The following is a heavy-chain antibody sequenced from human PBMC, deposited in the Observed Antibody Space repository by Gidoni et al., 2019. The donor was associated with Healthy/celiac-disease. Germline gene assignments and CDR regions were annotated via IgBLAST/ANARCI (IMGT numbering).Heavy chain of an antibody. Sequence: QVQLQQWGAGLLKPSETLSLTCAVYGGSFSGYYWSWIRQPPGKGLEWIGEINHSGSTNYNPSLKSRVTISVDTSKNQFSLKLSSVTAADTAVYYCALKRRAGLLWFGTNWFDPWGQGTLVTVSS. CDR3: ALKRRAGLLWFGTNWFDP. CDR1: GGSFSGYY. V-gene: IGHV4-34*01. D-gene: IGHD3-10*01. J-gene: IGHJ5*02. CDR2: INHSGST.